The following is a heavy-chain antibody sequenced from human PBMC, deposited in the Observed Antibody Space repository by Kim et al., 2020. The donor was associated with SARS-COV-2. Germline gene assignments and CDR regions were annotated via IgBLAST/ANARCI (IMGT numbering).Heavy chain of an antibody. CDR3: ARSRRNYGGNSGPRAFDI. Sequence: SETLSLTCTVSGGSISSYYWSWIRQPPGKGLEWIGYIYYSGSTNYNPSLKSRVTISVDTSKNQFSLKLSSVTAADTAVYYCARSRRNYGGNSGPRAFDIWGQGTMVTVSS. V-gene: IGHV4-59*13. D-gene: IGHD4-17*01. CDR2: IYYSGST. CDR1: GGSISSYY. J-gene: IGHJ3*02.